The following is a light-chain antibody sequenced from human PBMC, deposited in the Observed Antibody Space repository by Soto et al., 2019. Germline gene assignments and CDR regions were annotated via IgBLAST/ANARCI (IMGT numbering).Light chain of an antibody. CDR3: QQYYSYPLT. CDR2: KAS. J-gene: IGKJ4*01. CDR1: QSINSW. Sequence: DIQMTQSPSSVSASVGDRVTITCRASQSINSWLAWYQQKPGKAPKLLIYKASTLESGVPSRFSGSGSGTDFTLTISCLQSEDFATYYCQQYYSYPLTFGGGTKVDIK. V-gene: IGKV1-5*03.